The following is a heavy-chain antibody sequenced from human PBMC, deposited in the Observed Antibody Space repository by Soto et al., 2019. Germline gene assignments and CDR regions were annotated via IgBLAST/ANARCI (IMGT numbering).Heavy chain of an antibody. CDR2: ISYDGTNK. CDR1: GFTFSSYG. CDR3: AKARITMVGHNYGMDV. Sequence: QVQLVESGGGVVQPGRSLRLSCAASGFTFSSYGMHWVRQAPGKGLEWVAVISYDGTNKYYADSVKGRFTISRDNSKNTLYLQMNSLRAEDTAVYYCAKARITMVGHNYGMDVWGQGTTVTVSS. V-gene: IGHV3-30*18. J-gene: IGHJ6*02. D-gene: IGHD3-10*01.